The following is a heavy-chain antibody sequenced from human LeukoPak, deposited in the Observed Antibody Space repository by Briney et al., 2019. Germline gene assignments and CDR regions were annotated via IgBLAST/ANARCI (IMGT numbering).Heavy chain of an antibody. J-gene: IGHJ4*02. D-gene: IGHD3-22*01. CDR2: FSAYNGNT. CDR1: GYTFTSYG. V-gene: IGHV1-18*01. Sequence: ASVKVSCKASGYTFTSYGISWVRQAPGQGLEWMGWFSAYNGNTNYAQKLQGRVTMTTDTSTSTAYMELRSLRSDDTAVYYCARATYYYDSSGYKDFDYWGQGTLVTVSS. CDR3: ARATYYYDSSGYKDFDY.